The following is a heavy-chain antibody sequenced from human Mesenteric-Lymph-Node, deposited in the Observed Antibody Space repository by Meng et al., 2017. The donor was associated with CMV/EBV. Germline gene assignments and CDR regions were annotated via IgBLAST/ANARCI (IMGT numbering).Heavy chain of an antibody. Sequence: CYWTWIRQHPGKGLEWIGYIHYGGSTYYNPSLKSRITISVDTSKNQFSLKLNSVTAADTAVYYCARDLLGGTGTTDYWGQGTLVTVSS. V-gene: IGHV4-31*02. J-gene: IGHJ4*02. CDR1: CY. D-gene: IGHD4-17*01. CDR2: IHYGGST. CDR3: ARDLLGGTGTTDY.